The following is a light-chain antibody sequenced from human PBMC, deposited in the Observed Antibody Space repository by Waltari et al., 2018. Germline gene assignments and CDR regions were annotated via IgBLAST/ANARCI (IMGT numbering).Light chain of an antibody. CDR3: GTWDKSLSAFWV. CDR2: GNN. V-gene: IGLV1-51*01. J-gene: IGLJ3*02. CDR1: RSNIGTNH. Sequence: QSVLTHPPSVSVAPGQKVTIYCYGSRSNIGTNHVSWYQQFPGAAPILLIYGNNKRPSGIPDRFSGSKSGTSATLGITGLQTGDEADYYCGTWDKSLSAFWVFGGGTKLTVL.